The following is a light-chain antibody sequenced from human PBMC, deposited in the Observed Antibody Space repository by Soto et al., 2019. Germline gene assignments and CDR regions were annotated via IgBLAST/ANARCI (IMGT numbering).Light chain of an antibody. J-gene: IGKJ4*01. CDR1: QSVSYN. Sequence: EIVMTQSPATLSVSPGETATLSCRASQSVSYNLAWYQQKPGQGPRLLIYGAFTRATGIPARFSGIGSGTEFTLHISSLQSEDFAVYYCQQYKNWPPLSFGGGTKVQIK. CDR2: GAF. V-gene: IGKV3-15*01. CDR3: QQYKNWPPLS.